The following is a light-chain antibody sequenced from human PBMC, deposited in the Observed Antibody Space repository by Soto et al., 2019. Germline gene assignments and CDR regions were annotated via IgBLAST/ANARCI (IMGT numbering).Light chain of an antibody. CDR2: KAS. Sequence: IRMTQSPSTVSASVGDRVTIACRASQNVNKWLAWYQQKPGKAPKILIYKASNLQSGVPSRFSGSGSGTEFTLTISDLQPDDFATYYCQQYNSDSPYTFGQGTKVEIK. CDR1: QNVNKW. V-gene: IGKV1-5*03. J-gene: IGKJ2*01. CDR3: QQYNSDSPYT.